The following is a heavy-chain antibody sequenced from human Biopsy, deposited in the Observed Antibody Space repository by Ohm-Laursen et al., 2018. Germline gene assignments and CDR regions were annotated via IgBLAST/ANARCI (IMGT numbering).Heavy chain of an antibody. CDR1: GGTFISFV. V-gene: IGHV1-69*01. CDR2: INRMFGTT. Sequence: SSVKVSCKASGGTFISFVIRWVRQAPGQGLEWMGLINRMFGTTNYAQMFQGRVTITADESMSTAYIDVSSLRSEDTAVYYCAKRGVERGRPLAYWGQGTLVTVSS. CDR3: AKRGVERGRPLAY. D-gene: IGHD1-1*01. J-gene: IGHJ4*02.